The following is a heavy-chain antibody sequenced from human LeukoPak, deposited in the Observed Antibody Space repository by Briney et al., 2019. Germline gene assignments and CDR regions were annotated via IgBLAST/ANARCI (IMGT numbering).Heavy chain of an antibody. CDR3: ARDRGSPYYYDSSGHFYFDY. J-gene: IGHJ4*02. CDR1: AYTFTIYS. V-gene: IGHV1-18*01. D-gene: IGHD3-22*01. CDR2: ISTYNGNT. Sequence: GASVTVSFTSSAYTFTIYSICWGRHAPGQGLEWMGWISTYNGNTNYARKVQGRVTMTTDTSTSTAYMELRSLRSDDTAVYYCARDRGSPYYYDSSGHFYFDYWGPGTLVTVSS.